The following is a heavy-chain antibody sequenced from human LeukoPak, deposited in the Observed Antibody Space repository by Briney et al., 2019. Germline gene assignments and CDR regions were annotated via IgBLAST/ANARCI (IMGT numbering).Heavy chain of an antibody. V-gene: IGHV4-30-4*01. CDR1: GGSITSYY. CDR3: ARAPIAAAGIFDY. D-gene: IGHD6-13*01. Sequence: SETLSLTCTVSGGSITSYYWSWIRQPPGKGLEWIGYIYYSGSTYYNPSLKSRVTISVDTSKNQFSLKLSSVTAADTAVYYCARAPIAAAGIFDYWGQGTLVTVSS. CDR2: IYYSGST. J-gene: IGHJ4*02.